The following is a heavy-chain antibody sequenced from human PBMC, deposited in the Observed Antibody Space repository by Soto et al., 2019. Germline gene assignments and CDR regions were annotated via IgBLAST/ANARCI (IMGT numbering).Heavy chain of an antibody. D-gene: IGHD6-13*01. Sequence: QVQLQESGPGLVKPSGTLSLTCAVSGGSISTSNWWSWVRQPPEKGLEWIGEVYRTGSTNYNPSLESRLTISVDKSKNQFSLKLTSVTAADTAVYYCARARATIAAAAIFDCWGQGTLVTVSS. CDR2: VYRTGST. CDR3: ARARATIAAAAIFDC. J-gene: IGHJ4*02. CDR1: GGSISTSNW. V-gene: IGHV4-4*02.